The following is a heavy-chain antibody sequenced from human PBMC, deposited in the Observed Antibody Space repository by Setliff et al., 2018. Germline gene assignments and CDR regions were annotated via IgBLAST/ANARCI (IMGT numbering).Heavy chain of an antibody. V-gene: IGHV1-8*01. Sequence: ASVKVSCKASGYTFTSYDINWVRQATGQGREWLGWMNPTSGNTGYAQKFQGRVTMTRNTSISTAYMELSSLRSEDTAVYYCARGAPGRYCSGGSCSYFDYWGQGTLVTAPQ. CDR1: GYTFTSYD. CDR3: ARGAPGRYCSGGSCSYFDY. CDR2: MNPTSGNT. J-gene: IGHJ4*02. D-gene: IGHD2-15*01.